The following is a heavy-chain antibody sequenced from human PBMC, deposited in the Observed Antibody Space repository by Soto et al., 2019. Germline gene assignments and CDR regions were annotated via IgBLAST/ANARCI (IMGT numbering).Heavy chain of an antibody. Sequence: LSLTCVVSGGSLSDYFWSWIRQPPGMALEWIGEINHLGSINYNPSLKSRVTMSVDTSKNQFSLTLNSVTAADTATYYCARGGISHWAYFYYMDVWDRGTTVTV. D-gene: IGHD2-21*01. J-gene: IGHJ6*03. CDR1: GGSLSDYF. V-gene: IGHV4-34*01. CDR2: INHLGSI. CDR3: ARGGISHWAYFYYMDV.